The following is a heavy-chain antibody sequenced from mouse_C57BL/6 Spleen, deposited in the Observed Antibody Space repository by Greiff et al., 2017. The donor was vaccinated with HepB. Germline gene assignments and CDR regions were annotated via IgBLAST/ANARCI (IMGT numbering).Heavy chain of an antibody. J-gene: IGHJ4*01. CDR3: ARSPGSSYKYAMDY. CDR2: IDPSDSYT. Sequence: VKLQESGAELVKPGASVKLSCKASGYTFTSYWMQWVKQRPGQGLEWIGEIDPSDSYTNYNQKFKGKATLTVDTSSSTAYMQLSSLTSEDSAVYYCARSPGSSYKYAMDYWGQGTSVTVSS. CDR1: GYTFTSYW. V-gene: IGHV1-50*01. D-gene: IGHD1-1*01.